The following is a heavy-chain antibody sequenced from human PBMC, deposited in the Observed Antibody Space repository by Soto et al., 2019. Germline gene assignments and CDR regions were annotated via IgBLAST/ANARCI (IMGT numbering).Heavy chain of an antibody. CDR1: GFTFSSYW. Sequence: GGSLRLSCAASGFTFSSYWMHWVRQAPGKGLVWVSRINSDGSSTSYADSVKGRFTISRDNAKNTLYLQMNSLRAEDTAVYYCARVVGYCSSTSCYNWFAPWGQGTLVTVSS. CDR3: ARVVGYCSSTSCYNWFAP. D-gene: IGHD2-2*01. V-gene: IGHV3-74*01. J-gene: IGHJ5*02. CDR2: INSDGSST.